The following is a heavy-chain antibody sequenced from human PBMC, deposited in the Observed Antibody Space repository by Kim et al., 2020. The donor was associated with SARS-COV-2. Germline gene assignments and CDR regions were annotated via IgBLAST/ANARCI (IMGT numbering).Heavy chain of an antibody. CDR3: ARDILTGYYHERGDY. Sequence: GESLKISCKGSGYSFTSYWISWVRQMPGKGLEWMGRIDPSDSYTNYSPSFQGHVTISADKSISTAYLQWSSLKASDTAMYYCARDILTGYYHERGDYWGQGTLVTVSS. V-gene: IGHV5-10-1*01. D-gene: IGHD3-9*01. J-gene: IGHJ4*02. CDR2: IDPSDSYT. CDR1: GYSFTSYW.